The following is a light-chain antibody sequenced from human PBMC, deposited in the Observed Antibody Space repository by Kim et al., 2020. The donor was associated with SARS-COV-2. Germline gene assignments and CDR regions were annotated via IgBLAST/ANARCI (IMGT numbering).Light chain of an antibody. J-gene: IGKJ1*01. CDR1: QSVSSN. Sequence: VSPGERATLSCRASQSVSSNLAWYQQKPGQAPRLLIYGASTRATGVPARFSGSGSGTEFTLTILSLQYEDFAIYYCQQYNNWPQTFGQGTKVDIK. CDR3: QQYNNWPQT. CDR2: GAS. V-gene: IGKV3-15*01.